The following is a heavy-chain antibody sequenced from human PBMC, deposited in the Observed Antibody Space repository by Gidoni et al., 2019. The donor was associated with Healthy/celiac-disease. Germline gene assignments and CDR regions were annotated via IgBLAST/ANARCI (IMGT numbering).Heavy chain of an antibody. V-gene: IGHV4-34*01. Sequence: QVQLQQWGAGLLKPSETLSLTCAVYGGSFSGYYWSWIRQPPGKGLEWIGEINHSGSTNYNPSLKSRVTISVYTSKNQFSLKLSSVTAADTAVYYCARDNTAAAGIGYWGQGTLVTVSS. CDR2: INHSGST. D-gene: IGHD6-13*01. CDR1: GGSFSGYY. CDR3: ARDNTAAAGIGY. J-gene: IGHJ4*02.